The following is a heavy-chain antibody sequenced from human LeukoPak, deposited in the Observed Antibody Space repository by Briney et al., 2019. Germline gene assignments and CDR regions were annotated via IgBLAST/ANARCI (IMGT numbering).Heavy chain of an antibody. D-gene: IGHD3-16*01. Sequence: ASVKVSCKASGYTFTTYDVSWVRQAPGQGLEWVGWMNPHSGNTGYAHKFQGRVTVTRDTSINTAYLELTSLISDDTAVYYCVRDGSHIWGLAYWGQGTLVAVSS. CDR1: GYTFTTYD. V-gene: IGHV1-8*01. J-gene: IGHJ4*02. CDR3: VRDGSHIWGLAY. CDR2: MNPHSGNT.